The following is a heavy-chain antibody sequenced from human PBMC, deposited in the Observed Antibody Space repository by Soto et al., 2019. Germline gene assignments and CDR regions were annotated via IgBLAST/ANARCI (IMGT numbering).Heavy chain of an antibody. CDR2: IYYSGST. D-gene: IGHD6-13*01. V-gene: IGHV4-39*01. J-gene: IGHJ5*02. Sequence: SETLSLTCTVSGGSISSSSYYWGWIRQPPGKGLEWIGSIYYSGSTYYNPSLKSRVTISVDTSKNQFSLKLSSVTAADTAVYYCARHPLKSYSREPNWFDPWGQGTPVTVSS. CDR3: ARHPLKSYSREPNWFDP. CDR1: GGSISSSSYY.